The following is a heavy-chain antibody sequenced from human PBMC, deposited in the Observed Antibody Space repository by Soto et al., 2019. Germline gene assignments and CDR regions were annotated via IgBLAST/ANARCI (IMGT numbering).Heavy chain of an antibody. CDR3: ARHHGSPGSYFGLDV. CDR1: GYSFTSYW. D-gene: IGHD6-13*01. CDR2: IYPGDSDT. V-gene: IGHV5-51*01. J-gene: IGHJ6*02. Sequence: GESLKISCKGSGYSFTSYWINWVRQMPGKGLEWMGIIYPGDSDTRYSPSFQGQVTISADKSIDPAYLQWRSLKASDTTVYYCARHHGSPGSYFGLDVWGRGTTVTVS.